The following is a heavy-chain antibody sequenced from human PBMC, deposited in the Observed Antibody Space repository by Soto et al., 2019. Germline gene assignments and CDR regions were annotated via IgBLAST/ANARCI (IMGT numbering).Heavy chain of an antibody. V-gene: IGHV3-30-3*01. CDR3: ARETFAI. J-gene: IGHJ3*02. CDR2: ISYDGSNK. CDR1: GFTFSSYA. Sequence: QVQLVESGGGVVQPGRSLRLSCAASGFTFSSYAMHWVRQAPGKGLEWVAVISYDGSNKYYADSVKGRFTISRDNSKNTLYLQRNSLRAEDTAVYYCARETFAIRGQGTMVTVSS.